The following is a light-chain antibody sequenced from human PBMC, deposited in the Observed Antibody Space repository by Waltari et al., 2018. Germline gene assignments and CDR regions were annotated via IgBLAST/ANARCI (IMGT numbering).Light chain of an antibody. J-gene: IGKJ1*01. V-gene: IGKV3-20*01. Sequence: EIVLTQSPGTLSLSPGERATLSCRASQSVSRWLAWYQQKPGQPPRLLIYGASSRATGIPDRFSGSGSGTDFSLTISRREPEDSAVYYCQKYGTLPATFGQGTKVEVK. CDR2: GAS. CDR1: QSVSRW. CDR3: QKYGTLPAT.